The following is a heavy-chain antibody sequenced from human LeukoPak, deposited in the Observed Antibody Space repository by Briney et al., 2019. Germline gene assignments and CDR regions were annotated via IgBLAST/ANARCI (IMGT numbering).Heavy chain of an antibody. D-gene: IGHD7-27*01. CDR1: GGSISRSSYY. CDR3: ATLTGDIVY. J-gene: IGHJ4*02. CDR2: IYYSGTT. V-gene: IGHV4-39*01. Sequence: PSETLSLTCTVSGGSISRSSYYWGWIRQPPGKGLEWIGSIYYSGTTHYNPSLKSRVTISVDTSKDQFSLKLSSVTAADTAVYYCATLTGDIVYWGQGTLVTVSS.